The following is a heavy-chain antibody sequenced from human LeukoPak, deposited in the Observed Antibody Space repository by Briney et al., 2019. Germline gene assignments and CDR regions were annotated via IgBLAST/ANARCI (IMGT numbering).Heavy chain of an antibody. D-gene: IGHD3-10*01. J-gene: IGHJ4*02. Sequence: SETLSLTCAVYGGSFSGYYWSWIRQPPGKGLEWIGEINHSGSTNYNPSLKSRVTISVDTSKNQFSLKLSSVTAADTAVYYCARDRWFGEFIFDYWGQGTLVTVSS. CDR2: INHSGST. CDR1: GGSFSGYY. V-gene: IGHV4-34*01. CDR3: ARDRWFGEFIFDY.